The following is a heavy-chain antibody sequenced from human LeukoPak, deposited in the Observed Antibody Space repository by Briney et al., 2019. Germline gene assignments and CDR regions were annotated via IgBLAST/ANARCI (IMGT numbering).Heavy chain of an antibody. CDR1: GASVTDYY. CDR2: IHHSGNS. CDR3: TRGHWGLQS. Sequence: SETLSLTCTVSGASVTDYYWSWIRQSPGKGLEWISYIHHSGNSDYNPSLKSRVTTSLDTSKNQFSLNLISVTAADTAVYYCTRGHWGLQSWSQGTLVTVSS. V-gene: IGHV4-59*02. D-gene: IGHD7-27*01. J-gene: IGHJ5*02.